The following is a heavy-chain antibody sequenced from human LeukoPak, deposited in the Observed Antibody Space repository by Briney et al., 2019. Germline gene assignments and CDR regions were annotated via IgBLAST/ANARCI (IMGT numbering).Heavy chain of an antibody. Sequence: SETLSLTCTVSGYSISSGYYWGWIRQPPGKGLEWSGSIYHSGSTYYNPSLKSRVTISVDTSTNQFSLKLSSVTAADTAVYYCARDVTTVTTSWFDPWGQGTLVTVSS. J-gene: IGHJ5*02. D-gene: IGHD4-11*01. CDR2: IYHSGST. V-gene: IGHV4-38-2*02. CDR1: GYSISSGYY. CDR3: ARDVTTVTTSWFDP.